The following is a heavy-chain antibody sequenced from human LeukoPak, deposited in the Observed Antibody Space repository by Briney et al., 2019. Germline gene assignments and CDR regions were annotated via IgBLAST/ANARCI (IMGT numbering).Heavy chain of an antibody. CDR2: IYYSGST. CDR3: ARWDLSSSWYHDY. V-gene: IGHV4-39*01. J-gene: IGHJ4*02. Sequence: SETLSLTCTVSGGSISSSSYYWGWIRQPPGKGLEWIGSIYYSGSTYYNPSLKSRVTISVDTSKNQFSLKLSSVTAADTAVYYCARWDLSSSWYHDYWGQGTLVTVSS. CDR1: GGSISSSSYY. D-gene: IGHD6-13*01.